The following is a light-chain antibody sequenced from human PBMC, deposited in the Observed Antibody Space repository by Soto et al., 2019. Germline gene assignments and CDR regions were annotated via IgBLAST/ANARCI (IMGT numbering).Light chain of an antibody. V-gene: IGKV3-15*01. Sequence: EIVMTQSPATLSVSPGERATLSCRASQSVTSNLAWYQQKPGQAPRLLMYGVSTRATGIPARFGGSGSATEFTLTISSLQSEDFATYYCQQFRTFGQGTKVEIK. J-gene: IGKJ1*01. CDR3: QQFRT. CDR2: GVS. CDR1: QSVTSN.